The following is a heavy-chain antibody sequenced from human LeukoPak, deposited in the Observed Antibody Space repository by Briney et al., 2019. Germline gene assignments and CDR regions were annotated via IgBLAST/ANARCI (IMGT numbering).Heavy chain of an antibody. V-gene: IGHV3-23*01. D-gene: IGHD6-13*01. CDR2: ISDSGGST. J-gene: IGHJ4*02. CDR1: GFSLSRYG. CDR3: AKCRGSSWSDYFDY. Sequence: GGSLRLSCAVSGFSLSRYGMSWVRKAPGKGLEWVSAISDSGGSTYYADSVKGRFTISRDNSRNTLYLQMNTLRAEDTAVYYCAKCRGSSWSDYFDYWGQGTLVTVSS.